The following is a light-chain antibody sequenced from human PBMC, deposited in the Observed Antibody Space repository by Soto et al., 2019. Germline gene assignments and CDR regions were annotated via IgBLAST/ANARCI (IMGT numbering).Light chain of an antibody. CDR3: QQRGNWPPT. Sequence: EIVLTQSPATLSLSPGERATLSCRASHSVSSHLAWYQLKPGQAPRLLLYNASNRATGIPARFSGSGSRTDFTLTISSLEPEDFEVYFCQQRGNWPPTFGQGTKVEIK. CDR2: NAS. J-gene: IGKJ1*01. V-gene: IGKV3-11*01. CDR1: HSVSSH.